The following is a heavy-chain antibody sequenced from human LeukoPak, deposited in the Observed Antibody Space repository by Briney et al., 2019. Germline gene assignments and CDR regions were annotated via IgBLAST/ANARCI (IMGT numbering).Heavy chain of an antibody. CDR2: IYYSGST. D-gene: IGHD2-15*01. Sequence: SETLSLTCTVSGGSISSYYWSWIRQPPGKGLEGIGYIYYSGSTNYNPSLKSRVTISVDTSKNQFSLKLSSVTAADTAVYYCARLPVVDLLYFDYWGQGTLVTVSS. CDR3: ARLPVVDLLYFDY. J-gene: IGHJ4*02. CDR1: GGSISSYY. V-gene: IGHV4-59*08.